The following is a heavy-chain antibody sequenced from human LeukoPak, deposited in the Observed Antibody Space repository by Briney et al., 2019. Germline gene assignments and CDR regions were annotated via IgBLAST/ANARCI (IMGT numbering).Heavy chain of an antibody. Sequence: PGGSLRLSCAASGFTFSASAMTWVRQAPGKGLEWVSGITGSGTSTYYADSVKGRFTISRDNSKNTLYLQMNSLRAEDTAVYYCARVHSSGWIFGYWGQGTLVTVSS. CDR2: ITGSGTST. V-gene: IGHV3-23*01. CDR3: ARVHSSGWIFGY. J-gene: IGHJ4*02. CDR1: GFTFSASA. D-gene: IGHD6-19*01.